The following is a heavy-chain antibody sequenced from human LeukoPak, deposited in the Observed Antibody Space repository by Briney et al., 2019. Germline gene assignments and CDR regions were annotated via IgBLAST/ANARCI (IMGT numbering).Heavy chain of an antibody. CDR3: ARALEIVVVITTTSALFDY. Sequence: GGSLRLSCAASGFTFSSYWMSWVRQAPGKGLEWVAHIKQDGSEKYYVDSVKGRFTISRDNAKNSLYLQMNSLRAEDTAVYYCARALEIVVVITTTSALFDYWGQGTLVTVSS. CDR1: GFTFSSYW. D-gene: IGHD3-22*01. V-gene: IGHV3-7*01. J-gene: IGHJ4*02. CDR2: IKQDGSEK.